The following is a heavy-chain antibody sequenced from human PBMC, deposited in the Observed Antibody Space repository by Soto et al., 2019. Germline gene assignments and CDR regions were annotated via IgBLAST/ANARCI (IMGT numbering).Heavy chain of an antibody. Sequence: SETLSLTCAVYGGSFSGYYWGWIRQSPGKGLEWIGEINHSGSTNYTPSLKSRVTISVDTSKNQVSLKLSSVTAADTAVYYCARTTAFVSGTYPPAHFDYWGQGTRVTVSS. J-gene: IGHJ4*02. CDR2: INHSGST. V-gene: IGHV4-34*01. CDR1: GGSFSGYY. D-gene: IGHD3-16*01. CDR3: ARTTAFVSGTYPPAHFDY.